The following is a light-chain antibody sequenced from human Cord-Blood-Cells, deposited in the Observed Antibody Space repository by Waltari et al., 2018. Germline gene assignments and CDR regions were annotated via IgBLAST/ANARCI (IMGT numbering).Light chain of an antibody. V-gene: IGKV3-11*01. CDR3: QQRSNWPFT. CDR2: DAS. J-gene: IGKJ3*01. CDR1: QSVSSY. Sequence: EIVLTQSPATLSLSPGERATLSCRASQSVSSYLAGYQQKPGQAPRLLIYDASNRATGITARFRGSGSGTDFTLTISSLEPEDFAVYYCQQRSNWPFTCGPGTKVDIK.